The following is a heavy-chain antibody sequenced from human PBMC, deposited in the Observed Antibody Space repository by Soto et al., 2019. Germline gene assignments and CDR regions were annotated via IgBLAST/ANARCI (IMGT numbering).Heavy chain of an antibody. V-gene: IGHV4-59*12. J-gene: IGHJ3*02. CDR1: SGSISTYY. D-gene: IGHD3-22*01. CDR3: ARDYSDDSSGYQKKDAFDI. Sequence: SETLSLTCTVSSGSISTYYWSWIRQPPGKGLGWIGYIYYSGSTNYNPSLKSQVTISVDTSKNQFSLKLSSVTAADTAVYYCARDYSDDSSGYQKKDAFDIWGQGTMVTVSS. CDR2: IYYSGST.